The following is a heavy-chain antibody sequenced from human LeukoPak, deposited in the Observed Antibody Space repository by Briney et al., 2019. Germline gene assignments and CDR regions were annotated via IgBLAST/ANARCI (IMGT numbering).Heavy chain of an antibody. D-gene: IGHD2-2*02. J-gene: IGHJ4*02. CDR1: GFTFSPYW. CDR3: ARGTALQDY. Sequence: GGSLRLSCAASGFTFSPYWMHWVRQAPRKGLVWVSHINSDGTTTSYADSVKGRFTISRDNAQNTLYLQMNSLRVEDTAVYYCARGTALQDYWGQGTLVTVSS. V-gene: IGHV3-74*01. CDR2: INSDGTTT.